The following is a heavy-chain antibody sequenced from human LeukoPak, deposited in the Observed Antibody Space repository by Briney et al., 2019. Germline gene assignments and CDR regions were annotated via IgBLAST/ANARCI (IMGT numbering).Heavy chain of an antibody. CDR1: GYTFTRYN. Sequence: ASVKVSYKASGYTFTRYNIHWVRQAPGQGLEWMGIIYPTGGGANYAQKFQGRVTMNRDTSTSTVFLELSSLRSEDTAVYYCARDYYDGNGYYLGFWGQGTLVTVSS. CDR3: ARDYYDGNGYYLGF. CDR2: IYPTGGGA. D-gene: IGHD3-22*01. V-gene: IGHV1-46*01. J-gene: IGHJ4*02.